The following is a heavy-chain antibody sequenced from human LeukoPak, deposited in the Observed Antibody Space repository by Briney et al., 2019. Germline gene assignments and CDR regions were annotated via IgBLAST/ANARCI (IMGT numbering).Heavy chain of an antibody. Sequence: ASVKVSCKVSGYTLTELSMHWVRQAPGKGLEWMGGFDPEDGETIYAQKFQGRVTMTEDTSTDTAYMELSSLRSEDTAVYYCATQVRTRLTHYYYYMDVWGKGTTVTVSS. V-gene: IGHV1-24*01. CDR3: ATQVRTRLTHYYYYMDV. CDR1: GYTLTELS. CDR2: FDPEDGET. J-gene: IGHJ6*03. D-gene: IGHD4-23*01.